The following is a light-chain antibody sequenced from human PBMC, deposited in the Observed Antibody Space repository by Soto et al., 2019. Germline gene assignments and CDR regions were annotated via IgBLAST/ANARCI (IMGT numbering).Light chain of an antibody. CDR1: QSISNW. J-gene: IGKJ1*01. Sequence: DIQMTQSPSTLSASVGDRVTITCRASQSISNWLAWYQQKPGKAPKLLIYQASNLESGVSSRFSGSGSGTEFTLTIRSLQPDDFATYYCQHYNTYSPWTFGQGTKVEIK. CDR2: QAS. V-gene: IGKV1-5*03. CDR3: QHYNTYSPWT.